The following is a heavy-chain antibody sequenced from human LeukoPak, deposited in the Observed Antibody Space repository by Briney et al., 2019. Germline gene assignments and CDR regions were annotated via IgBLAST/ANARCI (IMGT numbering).Heavy chain of an antibody. V-gene: IGHV2-5*02. J-gene: IGHJ4*02. CDR3: AHRTYHYDSSGYYQRVDY. Sequence: SGPTLVNPTQTLTLTCSFSGFSLSTTGVSVGWIRQTPGDVMEWIALIYWDDNQRYSPSLKSRLTITKDTSKNQVVLTMTNVDPADTATYYCAHRTYHYDSSGYYQRVDYWGQGTPVTDSS. CDR2: IYWDDNQ. CDR1: GFSLSTTGVS. D-gene: IGHD3-22*01.